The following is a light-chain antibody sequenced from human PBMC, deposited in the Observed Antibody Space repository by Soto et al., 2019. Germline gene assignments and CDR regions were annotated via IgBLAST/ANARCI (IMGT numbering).Light chain of an antibody. V-gene: IGLV2-14*01. J-gene: IGLJ1*01. Sequence: QSVLTQPASVSGSPGQSITISCTGTSSDVGDYNYVSWYQQLPGKAPKVMIYEVSNRPSGVSNRFSGSKSGITASLTISGLQAEDEADYYCCSYAGSSTYVFGTGTKVTVL. CDR1: SSDVGDYNY. CDR3: CSYAGSSTYV. CDR2: EVS.